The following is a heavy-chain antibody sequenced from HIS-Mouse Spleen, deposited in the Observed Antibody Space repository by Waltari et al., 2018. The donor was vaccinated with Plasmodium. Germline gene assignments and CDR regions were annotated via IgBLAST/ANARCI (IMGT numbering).Heavy chain of an antibody. CDR1: GFTFSSYS. D-gene: IGHD7-27*01. J-gene: IGHJ4*02. CDR3: ARDNWGSFGY. V-gene: IGHV3-21*01. CDR2: ISSSSSYI. Sequence: EVQLVESGGGLVKPGGSLRLSCAASGFTFSSYSMNWVRQAPGKGLEWVLSISSSSSYIYYADSVKGRFTISRDNAKNALYLQMNSLRAEDTAVYYCARDNWGSFGYWGQGTLVTVSS.